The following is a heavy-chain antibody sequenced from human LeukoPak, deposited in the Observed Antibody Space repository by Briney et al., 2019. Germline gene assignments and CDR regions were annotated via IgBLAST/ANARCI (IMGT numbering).Heavy chain of an antibody. V-gene: IGHV3-48*04. Sequence: GGSLRLSCSASTFTFSTYSMNWARQAPGKGLEWVSYITSDSQIIHYADSVKGRFTISRDNAKNSLYLQMNSLRAEDTALYYCARTSTTGYTNDYWGQGTLVTVSS. CDR1: TFTFSTYS. CDR3: ARTSTTGYTNDY. D-gene: IGHD5-12*01. CDR2: ITSDSQII. J-gene: IGHJ4*02.